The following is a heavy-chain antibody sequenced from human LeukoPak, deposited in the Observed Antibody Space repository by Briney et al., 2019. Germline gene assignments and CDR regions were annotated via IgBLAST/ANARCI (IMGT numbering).Heavy chain of an antibody. D-gene: IGHD2-2*01. CDR1: GFTFSSYA. CDR3: AKDTLIVVVPAAQFDP. CDR2: ISGSGGST. J-gene: IGHJ5*02. Sequence: GGSLRLSCAASGFTFSSYAMSWVRQAPGKGLERVSAISGSGGSTYYADSVKGRFTISRDDSKNTLYLQMNSLRAEDTAVYYCAKDTLIVVVPAAQFDPWGQGTLVTVSS. V-gene: IGHV3-23*01.